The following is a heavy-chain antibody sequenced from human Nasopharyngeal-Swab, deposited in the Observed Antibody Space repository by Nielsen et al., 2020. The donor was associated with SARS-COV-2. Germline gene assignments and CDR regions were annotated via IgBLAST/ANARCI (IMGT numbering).Heavy chain of an antibody. Sequence: GGSLRLSCAASGFTFSDQYMDWVRRAPGKGLEWVGRIRNKANSYTTEYAASVKGRFTISRDDSKNSVYLQMNSLKTEDTAVYYCASPSCSSTSCYATDFWGQGTLVTVSS. CDR2: IRNKANSYTT. CDR1: GFTFSDQY. J-gene: IGHJ4*02. V-gene: IGHV3-72*01. CDR3: ASPSCSSTSCYATDF. D-gene: IGHD2-2*01.